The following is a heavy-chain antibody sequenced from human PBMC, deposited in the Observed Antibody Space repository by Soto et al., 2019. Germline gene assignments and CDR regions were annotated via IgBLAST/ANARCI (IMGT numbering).Heavy chain of an antibody. CDR1: GYTFTGYY. CDR2: INPNSGGT. J-gene: IGHJ4*02. CDR3: ARAHCGGDCYSGVDY. V-gene: IGHV1-2*04. Sequence: QVQLVQSGAEVKKPGASVKVSCKASGYTFTGYYMHWVRQAPGQGLEWMGWINPNSGGTNYAQKFQGWVTIARDTSISTAYMELSRLRSDDTAVYYCARAHCGGDCYSGVDYWGQGTLVTVSS. D-gene: IGHD2-21*02.